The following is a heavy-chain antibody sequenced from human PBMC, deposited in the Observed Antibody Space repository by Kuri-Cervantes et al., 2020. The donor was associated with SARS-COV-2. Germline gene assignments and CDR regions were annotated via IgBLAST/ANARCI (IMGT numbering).Heavy chain of an antibody. D-gene: IGHD2-8*01. J-gene: IGHJ6*02. Sequence: LKISCAASGFTFSSYAMHWVRQAPGKGLEWVALISYDGTNKFYADSVKGRFTISRDNSRNTLYLQMNSLRAEDTAVFYCARPDCTINGVCFMDVWGQGTTVTVSS. V-gene: IGHV3-30-3*01. CDR3: ARPDCTINGVCFMDV. CDR1: GFTFSSYA. CDR2: ISYDGTNK.